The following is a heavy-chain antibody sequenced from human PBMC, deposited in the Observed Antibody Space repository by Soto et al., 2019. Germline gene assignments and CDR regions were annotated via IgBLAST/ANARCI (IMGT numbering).Heavy chain of an antibody. J-gene: IGHJ4*02. V-gene: IGHV1-8*01. Sequence: ASVKVSCKASGYTFTSYDINWVRQATGQGLEWMGWMNPNSGNTGYAQKFQGRVTMTRNTSISTAYMELSSLRSEDTAVYYCARGADQLELTNFDYWGQGTLVTVSS. CDR3: ARGADQLELTNFDY. CDR2: MNPNSGNT. CDR1: GYTFTSYD. D-gene: IGHD1-1*01.